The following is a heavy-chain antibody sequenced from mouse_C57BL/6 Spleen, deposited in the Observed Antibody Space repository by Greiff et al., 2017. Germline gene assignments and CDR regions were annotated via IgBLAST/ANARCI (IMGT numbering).Heavy chain of an antibody. CDR2: IDPSDSET. J-gene: IGHJ2*01. CDR3: ARLAYYSSLGYFDD. Sequence: VQLQQPGAELVRPGSSVKLSCKASGYTFTSYWMHWVKKRPIQGLEWIGNIDPSDSETHYNQKFKDQATLTVDKSSSTAYMQLSSLTSEDSAVYYCARLAYYSSLGYFDDWGQGTTLTVSS. V-gene: IGHV1-52*01. D-gene: IGHD2-5*01. CDR1: GYTFTSYW.